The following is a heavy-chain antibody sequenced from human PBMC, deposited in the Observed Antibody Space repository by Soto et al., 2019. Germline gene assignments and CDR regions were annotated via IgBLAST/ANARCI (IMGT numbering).Heavy chain of an antibody. Sequence: GGALGLSCAASGFTFSSYAMSWVGPPPGKGLEWVSAISGSGGSTYYADSVKGRFTISRDNSKNTLYLQMNSLRAEDTAVYYCAKPHLKVVVGASVDYWGQGTLFTVSS. D-gene: IGHD2-15*01. CDR1: GFTFSSYA. CDR2: ISGSGGST. V-gene: IGHV3-23*01. J-gene: IGHJ4*02. CDR3: AKPHLKVVVGASVDY.